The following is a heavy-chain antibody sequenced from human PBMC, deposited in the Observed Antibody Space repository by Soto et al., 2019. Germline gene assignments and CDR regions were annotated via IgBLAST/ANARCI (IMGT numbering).Heavy chain of an antibody. J-gene: IGHJ4*02. Sequence: PPGKGLEGIGNVYYNGKTYYNPSLKSRLTISVDTSNNQFSLEVKSVTAADTAVYNRARFSGSYNDRYGDCWSQGTPLTVS. CDR2: VYYNGKT. D-gene: IGHD1-26*01. CDR3: ARFSGSYNDRYGDC. V-gene: IGHV4-39*01.